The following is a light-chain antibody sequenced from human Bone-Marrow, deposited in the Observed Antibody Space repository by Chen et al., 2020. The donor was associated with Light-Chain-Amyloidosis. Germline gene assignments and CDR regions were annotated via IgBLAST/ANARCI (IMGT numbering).Light chain of an antibody. CDR3: QVWERSSDRPV. J-gene: IGLJ3*02. CDR1: NIGSTS. CDR2: DDS. Sequence: SYVLTQPSSVSVAPGQTATIACGGNNIGSTSVHWYQQTPGQAPLLFVYDDSDRPSGIPERLSCSNSGNTATLTISRVEAGDEADYYCQVWERSSDRPVFGGGTKLTVL. V-gene: IGLV3-21*02.